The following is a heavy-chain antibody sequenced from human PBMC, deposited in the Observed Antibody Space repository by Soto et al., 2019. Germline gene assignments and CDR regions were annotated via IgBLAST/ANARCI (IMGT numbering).Heavy chain of an antibody. CDR2: IRSKAYGGTT. CDR3: TRGLSVTTRLWYYYYMDV. CDR1: GFTFGDYA. J-gene: IGHJ6*03. D-gene: IGHD4-4*01. Sequence: GGSLRLSCTASGFTFGDYAMSWFRQAPGKGLEWVGFIRSKAYGGTTEYAASVKGRFTISRDDSKTIASLQMNSLKTEDTAVYYCTRGLSVTTRLWYYYYMDVWGKGATVTVSS. V-gene: IGHV3-49*03.